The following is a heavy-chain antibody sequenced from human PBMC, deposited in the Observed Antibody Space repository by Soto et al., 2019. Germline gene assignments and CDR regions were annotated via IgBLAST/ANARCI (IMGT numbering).Heavy chain of an antibody. V-gene: IGHV4-59*08. CDR2: IYYSGST. CDR3: ARPRSYFDY. J-gene: IGHJ4*02. Sequence: QVQLQESGPGLVKPSETLSLTCTVSGGSISSYYWSWIRQPPGKGLEWIGYIYYSGSTNYNPSLKSRVTISVDTSKNQFSLKLSSVTAVDTAVYYCARPRSYFDYWGQGTLVTVSS. CDR1: GGSISSYY.